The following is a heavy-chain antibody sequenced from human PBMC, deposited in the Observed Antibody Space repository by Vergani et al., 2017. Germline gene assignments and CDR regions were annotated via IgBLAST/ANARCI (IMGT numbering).Heavy chain of an antibody. CDR2: IKHSGST. D-gene: IGHD5-24*01. CDR1: GGSFSGYY. Sequence: QVRLQKWGEGRLKPSETLSLTCAVYGGSFSGYYWSWIRQPPGKGLEWIGEIKHSGSTNYNTSLKSRVTISVDTSKNQFSLKLGSVTAAYTAVYYCARGYMGDMATINTEGYYFDYWGEGTLVTVSA. J-gene: IGHJ4*02. CDR3: ARGYMGDMATINTEGYYFDY. V-gene: IGHV4-34*01.